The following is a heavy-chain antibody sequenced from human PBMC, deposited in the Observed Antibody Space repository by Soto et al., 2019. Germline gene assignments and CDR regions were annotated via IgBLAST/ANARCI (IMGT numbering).Heavy chain of an antibody. V-gene: IGHV4-34*01. J-gene: IGHJ6*02. Sequence: SETLSLTCAVYGGSFSGYYWSWIRQPPGKGLEWIGEINHSGSTNYNPSLKSRVTISVDTSKNQFSLKLSSVTAADTAVYYCARILQAVVDGFPLDGWGQGTTVTVSS. CDR1: GGSFSGYY. CDR3: ARILQAVVDGFPLDG. D-gene: IGHD1-1*01. CDR2: INHSGST.